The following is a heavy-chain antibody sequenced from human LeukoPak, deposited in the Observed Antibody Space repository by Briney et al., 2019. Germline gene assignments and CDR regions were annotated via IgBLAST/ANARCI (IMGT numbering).Heavy chain of an antibody. CDR3: ARRLVRGVNDY. CDR1: GVSFSGYY. D-gene: IGHD3-10*01. V-gene: IGHV4-34*01. CDR2: INHSGST. J-gene: IGHJ4*02. Sequence: SETLSLTCAVYGVSFSGYYWSWIRQPPGKGLEWIGEINHSGSTNYNPSLKSRVTISVDTSKNQFSLKLSSVTAADTAVYYCARRLVRGVNDYWGQGTLVTVSS.